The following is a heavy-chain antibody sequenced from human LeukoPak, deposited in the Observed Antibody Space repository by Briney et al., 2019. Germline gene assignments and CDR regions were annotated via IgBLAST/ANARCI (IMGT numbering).Heavy chain of an antibody. V-gene: IGHV4-59*01. CDR1: GGSISTFY. Sequence: SETLSLTCTVSGGSISTFYLSWLRHPPGTGLEWIGYIYYSGSTNYNASLKSRVTISVDTSKNQFSLRLSSVTAADTAVYYCAREDPQTTVPEGLDVWGQGTTVTVSS. J-gene: IGHJ6*02. CDR2: IYYSGST. D-gene: IGHD4-17*01. CDR3: AREDPQTTVPEGLDV.